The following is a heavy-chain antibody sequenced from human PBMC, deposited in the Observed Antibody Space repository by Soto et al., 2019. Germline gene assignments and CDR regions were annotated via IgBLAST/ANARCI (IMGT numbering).Heavy chain of an antibody. CDR3: ARSLRPLRFLEWLLSYNWFDP. CDR2: IIPIFGTA. V-gene: IGHV1-69*13. J-gene: IGHJ5*02. CDR1: GGTFSSYA. Sequence: SVKVSCKASGGTFSSYAISWVRQAPGQGLEWMGGIIPIFGTANYAQKFQGRVTITADESTSTAYKKLSSLRSEDTALYYCARSLRPLRFLEWLLSYNWFDPWGQGTLVTVSS. D-gene: IGHD3-3*01.